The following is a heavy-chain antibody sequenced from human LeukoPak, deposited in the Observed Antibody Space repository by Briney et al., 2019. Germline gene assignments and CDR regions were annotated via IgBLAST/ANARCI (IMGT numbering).Heavy chain of an antibody. Sequence: GGSLRLSCAASGFTFRSYEMTWVRQAPGKGLEWVSYISGSGSTIYYTDSVRGRFTISRDNAKNSLYLQMYSLRAEDTAVYYCARDGYYFGSGSLDWGQGTLVTVSS. CDR2: ISGSGSTI. CDR3: ARDGYYFGSGSLD. V-gene: IGHV3-48*03. CDR1: GFTFRSYE. J-gene: IGHJ4*02. D-gene: IGHD3-10*01.